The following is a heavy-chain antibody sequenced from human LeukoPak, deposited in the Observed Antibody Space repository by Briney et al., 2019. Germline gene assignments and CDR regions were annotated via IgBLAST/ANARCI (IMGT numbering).Heavy chain of an antibody. D-gene: IGHD4-23*01. V-gene: IGHV3-30*02. CDR1: GFTFTTCA. J-gene: IGHJ5*02. CDR3: TKGDDYGANTRLPKFNCFDP. CDR2: IRYDGNNK. Sequence: GGSLRLSCAASGFTFTTCAMHWVRQAPGKGLEWVAYIRYDGNNKNYADSVKGRFTISRDNSKDMLYLQMHSLRPEDTAVYYCTKGDDYGANTRLPKFNCFDPWGQGTLVTVSS.